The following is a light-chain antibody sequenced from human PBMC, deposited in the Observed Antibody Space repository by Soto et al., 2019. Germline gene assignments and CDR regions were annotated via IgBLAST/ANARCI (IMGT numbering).Light chain of an antibody. CDR2: NAS. J-gene: IGKJ1*01. V-gene: IGKV3-15*01. Sequence: DIVMTQSPATLSVSPGERATLSCRASQTIGSNLAWYQQKPGQTPRLLIFNASTRAAGIPTRFSGSGSGPDFTLTINSLQSEDFAVYYCQQYDVWWTF. CDR1: QTIGSN. CDR3: QQYDVWWT.